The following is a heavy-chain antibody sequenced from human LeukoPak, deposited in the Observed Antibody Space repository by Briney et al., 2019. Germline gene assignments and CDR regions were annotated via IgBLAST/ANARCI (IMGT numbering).Heavy chain of an antibody. Sequence: GGSLRLSCAASGFTFSSYGMHWVRQAPGKGLEWVAFIRYDGSNKYYADSVKGRFTISRDNSKNTLYLQMNSLRAEDTAVYYCAKARSGSYLNYYYMDVWGKGTTVTVSS. J-gene: IGHJ6*03. CDR2: IRYDGSNK. D-gene: IGHD1-26*01. CDR3: AKARSGSYLNYYYMDV. CDR1: GFTFSSYG. V-gene: IGHV3-30*02.